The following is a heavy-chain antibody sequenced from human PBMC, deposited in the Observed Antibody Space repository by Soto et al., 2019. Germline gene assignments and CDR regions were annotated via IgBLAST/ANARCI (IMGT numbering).Heavy chain of an antibody. D-gene: IGHD5-18*01. V-gene: IGHV1-8*01. J-gene: IGHJ4*02. CDR3: ARGEDDLHVDTAMFG. Sequence: VASVKVSCKASGYTFTSYDINWVRQATGQGLEWMGWMNPNSGNTGYAQKFQGRVTMTRNTSISTAYMELSSLRSEDTAVYYCARGEDDLHVDTAMFGWGQGTLVTVSS. CDR2: MNPNSGNT. CDR1: GYTFTSYD.